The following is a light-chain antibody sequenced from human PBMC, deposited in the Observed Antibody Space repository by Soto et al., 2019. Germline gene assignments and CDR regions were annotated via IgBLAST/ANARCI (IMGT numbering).Light chain of an antibody. CDR2: DVT. Sequence: QSALTQPRSVSGSPGQSVTISCTGNSSNVGGYNFVSWYQQHPGKAPKLIIYDVTKRPSGVPDRFSGSKSYNTASLTISGLQAEDEADYYCCSYAGSYTWVFGGGTKLTVL. J-gene: IGLJ3*02. V-gene: IGLV2-11*01. CDR1: SSNVGGYNF. CDR3: CSYAGSYTWV.